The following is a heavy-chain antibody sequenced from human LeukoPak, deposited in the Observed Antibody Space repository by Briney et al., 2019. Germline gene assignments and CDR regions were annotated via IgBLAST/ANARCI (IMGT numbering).Heavy chain of an antibody. CDR2: ISAYNGNT. CDR3: ARVWWLRHDY. CDR1: GYTFTSYG. D-gene: IGHD5-12*01. J-gene: IGHJ4*02. V-gene: IGHV1-18*01. Sequence: GASVKVSCKASGYTFTSYGISWVRQAPGQGLEWMGWISAYNGNTNYAQKLQGRVTMTTDTSTSTAYMGQRSLSSDDTAVYYCARVWWLRHDYWGQGTLVTVSS.